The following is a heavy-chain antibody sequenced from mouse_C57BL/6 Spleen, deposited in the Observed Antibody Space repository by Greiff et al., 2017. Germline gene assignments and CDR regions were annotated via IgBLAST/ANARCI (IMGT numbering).Heavy chain of an antibody. Sequence: ESGPGLVKPSQSLSLTCPVTGYSITSGYYWNWIRQFPGNKLEWMGYISYDGSNNYNPSLKNRISITRDTSKNQFFLKLNSVTTEDTATYYCARDEENYFDYWGQGTTLTVSS. CDR2: ISYDGSN. CDR3: ARDEENYFDY. CDR1: GYSITSGYY. V-gene: IGHV3-6*01. J-gene: IGHJ2*01.